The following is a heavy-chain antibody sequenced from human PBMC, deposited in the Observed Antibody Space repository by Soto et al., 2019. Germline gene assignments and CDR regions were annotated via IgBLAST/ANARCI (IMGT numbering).Heavy chain of an antibody. J-gene: IGHJ4*02. Sequence: QVQLVQSGAEVKKPGSSVKVSCKASGGTFSSYTISWVRQAPGQGLEWMEGIVPILGTTNYAQKFQGRVTITADESTSTSYMELSNLRSGDTTVYYCARPRYCTGGRCYNNLDYWGQGTLVTVSS. CDR2: IVPILGTT. CDR1: GGTFSSYT. D-gene: IGHD2-15*01. CDR3: ARPRYCTGGRCYNNLDY. V-gene: IGHV1-69*16.